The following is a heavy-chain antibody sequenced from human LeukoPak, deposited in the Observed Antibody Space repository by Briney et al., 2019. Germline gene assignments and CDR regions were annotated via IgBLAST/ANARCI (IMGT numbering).Heavy chain of an antibody. CDR3: AKDRRYYYDSSGYYGEFDY. Sequence: GGSLRLSCAASGFTFSSYAMSWVRQAPGKGQEWVSAISGSGGSTYYADSVKGRFTISRDNSKNTLYLQMNSLRAEDTAVYYCAKDRRYYYDSSGYYGEFDYWGQGTLVTVSS. CDR1: GFTFSSYA. CDR2: ISGSGGST. V-gene: IGHV3-23*01. D-gene: IGHD3-22*01. J-gene: IGHJ4*02.